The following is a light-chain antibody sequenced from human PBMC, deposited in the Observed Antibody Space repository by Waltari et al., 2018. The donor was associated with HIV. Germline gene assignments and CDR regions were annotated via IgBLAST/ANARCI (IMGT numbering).Light chain of an antibody. CDR3: SSYAGSAVV. CDR1: SSDVGAYNS. CDR2: EVN. J-gene: IGLJ2*01. V-gene: IGLV2-8*01. Sequence: QSALTQPPSASGSRGQSVTISCPGTSSDVGAYNSVSWYQQYPGMAPKLIIYEVNKRPSGVPDRFSGSKSGNTASRTVSGLHAEDEADFYCSSYAGSAVVFGGGTKLTVL.